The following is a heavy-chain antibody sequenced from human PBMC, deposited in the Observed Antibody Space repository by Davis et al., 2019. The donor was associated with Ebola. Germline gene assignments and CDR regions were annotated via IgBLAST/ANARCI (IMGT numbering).Heavy chain of an antibody. CDR2: ISGNGKTT. CDR3: AKFRGTQQMDY. CDR1: GFTFSTYA. V-gene: IGHV3-23*01. D-gene: IGHD1-1*01. J-gene: IGHJ4*02. Sequence: GSLRLSCVVSGFTFSTYAMNWVRQAPGKGVEWVSVISGNGKTTFYADSVKGRFTISRDNATNTLYLQMKSLRAEDTAIYYCAKFRGTQQMDYWGQGTLVTVSS.